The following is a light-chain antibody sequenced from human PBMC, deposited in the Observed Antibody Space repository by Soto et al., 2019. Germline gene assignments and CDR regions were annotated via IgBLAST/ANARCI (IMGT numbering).Light chain of an antibody. CDR2: KDT. CDR1: ALSVQS. J-gene: IGLJ2*01. CDR3: QSGDSSGSFHVV. Sequence: SYELTQPPSVSVSPGQTATITCSGDALSVQSGYWYQQKAGQAPVLVIYKDTERPPGIPERISGSSSGTTVTLTISGVQVEDEADYYCQSGDSSGSFHVVFGGGTKVTVL. V-gene: IGLV3-25*02.